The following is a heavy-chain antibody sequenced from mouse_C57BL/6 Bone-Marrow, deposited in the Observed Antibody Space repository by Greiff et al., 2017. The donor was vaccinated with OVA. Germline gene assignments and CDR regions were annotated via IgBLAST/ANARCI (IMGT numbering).Heavy chain of an antibody. V-gene: IGHV1-82*01. CDR3: GYYYGSSPWYCDV. CDR2: IYPGDGDT. Sequence: QVQLQQSGPELVKPGASVKISCKASGYAFSSSWMNWVKQRPGKGLEWIGRIYPGDGDTNYNGKFKGKATLTADKSSSTAYMQLSSLTSEDSAVYVCGYYYGSSPWYCDVWGTGTTVTVSS. J-gene: IGHJ1*03. CDR1: GYAFSSSW. D-gene: IGHD1-1*01.